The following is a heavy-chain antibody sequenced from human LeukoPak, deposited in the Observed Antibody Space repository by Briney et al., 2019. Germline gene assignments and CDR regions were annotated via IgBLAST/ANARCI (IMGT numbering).Heavy chain of an antibody. V-gene: IGHV3-15*01. Sequence: PGGSLRRSCAGSGFTFSNAWMNWGGQAPVKGLDWVGRIKSEPNGGTTDYAAPVKGRFSISRDDSRNTVYLQINSLETEDTAVYYCSTGGYYFDYWGLGTLVTVSS. CDR1: GFTFSNAW. CDR2: IKSEPNGGTT. J-gene: IGHJ4*02. CDR3: STGGYYFDY.